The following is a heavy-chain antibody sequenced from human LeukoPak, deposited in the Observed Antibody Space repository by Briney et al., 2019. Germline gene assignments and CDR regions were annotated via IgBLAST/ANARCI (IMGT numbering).Heavy chain of an antibody. CDR2: ISGSGGST. Sequence: GGSLRLSCAASGFTVSSHVMSWVRQAPGKGLEWVSAISGSGGSTYYADSVKGRFTISRDNSKNTLYLQMNSLRAEDTAVYYCAKDGHTNGVCWVYYWGQGTLVTVSS. J-gene: IGHJ4*02. D-gene: IGHD2-8*01. V-gene: IGHV3-23*01. CDR1: GFTVSSHV. CDR3: AKDGHTNGVCWVYY.